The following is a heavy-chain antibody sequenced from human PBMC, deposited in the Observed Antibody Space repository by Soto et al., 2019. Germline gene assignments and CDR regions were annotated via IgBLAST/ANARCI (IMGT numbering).Heavy chain of an antibody. CDR1: GYSFTSYW. CDR3: ARQGSTGKGQYYYYYMDG. D-gene: IGHD1-1*01. J-gene: IGHJ6*03. V-gene: IGHV5-51*01. Sequence: GESLKISCKGSGYSFTSYWIGWVRQMPGKGLEWMGIIYPGDSDTRYSPSFQGQVTISADKSISTAYLQWSSLKASDTAMYYCARQGSTGKGQYYYYYMDGWGKGTSVTVSS. CDR2: IYPGDSDT.